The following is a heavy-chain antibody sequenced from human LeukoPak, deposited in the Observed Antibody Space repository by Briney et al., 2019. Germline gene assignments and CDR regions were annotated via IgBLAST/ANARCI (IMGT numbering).Heavy chain of an antibody. CDR1: GYTFTSYY. D-gene: IGHD4-17*01. J-gene: IGHJ3*02. CDR3: AREGLGDYAAFDI. Sequence: ASVKVSCKAFGYTFTSYYMHWVRQAPGQGLEWMGIINPSGGSTSYAQKFQGRVTMTRDTSTSTVYMELSSLRSEDTAVYYCAREGLGDYAAFDIWGQGTMVTVSS. CDR2: INPSGGST. V-gene: IGHV1-46*01.